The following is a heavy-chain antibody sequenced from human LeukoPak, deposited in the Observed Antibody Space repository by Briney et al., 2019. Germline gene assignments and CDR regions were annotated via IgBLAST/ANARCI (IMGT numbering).Heavy chain of an antibody. CDR2: ISGSGGST. D-gene: IGHD7-27*01. Sequence: GGSLRLSCAASKFTFSSYAMSWVRQAPGKGLEWVSGISGSGGSTSHADSVKGRFTISRDNSKNMLYLQMNGLRAEDTAIYYCVKVQPEINALGFYWGQGTLVTVSS. V-gene: IGHV3-23*01. CDR1: KFTFSSYA. CDR3: VKVQPEINALGFY. J-gene: IGHJ4*02.